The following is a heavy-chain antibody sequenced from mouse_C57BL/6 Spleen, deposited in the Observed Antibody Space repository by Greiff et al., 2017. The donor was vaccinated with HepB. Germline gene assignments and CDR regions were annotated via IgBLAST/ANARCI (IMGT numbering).Heavy chain of an antibody. V-gene: IGHV1-64*01. D-gene: IGHD2-3*01. J-gene: IGHJ4*01. CDR3: ARCGYYGYAMGD. Sequence: QVQLHQSGAELVKPGASVKLSCKASGYTFTSYWMHWVKQRPGQGLEWIGMIHPNSGSTNYNEKFKSKATLTVDKSSSTAYMQLSSLTSEDSAVYYCARCGYYGYAMGDWCEGTSV. CDR2: IHPNSGST. CDR1: GYTFTSYW.